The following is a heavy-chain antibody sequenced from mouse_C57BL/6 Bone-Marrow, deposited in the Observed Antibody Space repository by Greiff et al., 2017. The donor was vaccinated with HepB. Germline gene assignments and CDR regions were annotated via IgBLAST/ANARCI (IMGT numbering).Heavy chain of an antibody. Sequence: EVQVVESGGGLVKPGGSLKLSCAASGFTFSSYAMSWVRQTPEKRLEWVATISDGGSYTYYPDNVKGRFTISRDNAKNNLYLQMSHLKSEDTAMYYCARDCDYDGGYWGQGTTLTVSS. J-gene: IGHJ2*01. CDR2: ISDGGSYT. CDR3: ARDCDYDGGY. V-gene: IGHV5-4*01. CDR1: GFTFSSYA. D-gene: IGHD2-4*01.